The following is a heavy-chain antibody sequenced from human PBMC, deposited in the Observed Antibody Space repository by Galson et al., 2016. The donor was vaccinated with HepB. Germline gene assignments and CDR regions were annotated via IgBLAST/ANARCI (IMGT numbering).Heavy chain of an antibody. Sequence: SVKVSCKASGYTLTSYYMHWVRQAPGQGLEWMGIINPSSGATNYAQKFQGRVIMTRDTSTKTVYMELSSLRSGDTAVYFCAGGGGKGLWGYYSDYWGQGTLVPVSS. CDR2: INPSSGAT. V-gene: IGHV1-46*01. D-gene: IGHD5-18*01. CDR3: AGGGGKGLWGYYSDY. CDR1: GYTLTSYY. J-gene: IGHJ4*02.